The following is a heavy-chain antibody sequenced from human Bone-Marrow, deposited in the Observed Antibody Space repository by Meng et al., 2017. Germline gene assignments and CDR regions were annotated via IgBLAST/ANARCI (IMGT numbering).Heavy chain of an antibody. CDR3: SGHIDY. Sequence: GESGGGLGKPGGSLRLSCEGSGFTFSNAYMTWVRQVPGKRLGWVGRIKSKPDGETIDYAAPVKGRFTISRDDSKNTVYLQMNSLKTEDTAVYYCSGHIDYWGQGTLVTVSS. V-gene: IGHV3-15*01. D-gene: IGHD5-12*01. CDR1: GFTFSNAY. CDR2: IKSKPDGETI. J-gene: IGHJ4*02.